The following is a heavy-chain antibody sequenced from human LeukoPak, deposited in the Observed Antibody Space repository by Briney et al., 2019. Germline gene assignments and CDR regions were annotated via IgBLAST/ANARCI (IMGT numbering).Heavy chain of an antibody. V-gene: IGHV1-69*05. D-gene: IGHD1-7*01. CDR1: GGTFSSYA. Sequence: SVKVSRKASGGTFSSYAISWVRQAPGQGLEWMGGIIPIFGTANYAQKFQGRVTITTDESTSTAYMELSSLRSEDTAVYYCARDNYAGANWFDPWGQGTLVTVSS. CDR3: ARDNYAGANWFDP. CDR2: IIPIFGTA. J-gene: IGHJ5*02.